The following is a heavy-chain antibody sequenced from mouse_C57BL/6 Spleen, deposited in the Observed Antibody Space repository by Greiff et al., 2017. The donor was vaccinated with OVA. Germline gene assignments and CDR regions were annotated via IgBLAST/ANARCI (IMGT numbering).Heavy chain of an antibody. V-gene: IGHV5-9-1*02. J-gene: IGHJ1*03. D-gene: IGHD2-1*01. CDR3: TRVCYGNYEGYFDV. Sequence: DVKLVESGEGLVKPGGSLKLSCAASGFTFSSYAMSWVRQTPEKRLEWVAYISSGGDYISYADTVKGRFTISRANARNTLYLQMSRLKSEDTAMYYCTRVCYGNYEGYFDVWGTGTTVTVSS. CDR1: GFTFSSYA. CDR2: ISSGGDYI.